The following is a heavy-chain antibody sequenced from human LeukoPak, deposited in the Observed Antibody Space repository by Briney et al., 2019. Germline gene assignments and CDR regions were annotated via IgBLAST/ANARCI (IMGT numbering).Heavy chain of an antibody. D-gene: IGHD3-10*02. Sequence: SKTLSLTCTVSGDSINNYYWSWLRQTPGEGLEWIGFVAYSGNSNYNPSLESRVTISIDTSKNQFSLKLNSVTAADTAMYYCARVVRGAVTFNRFDPWGQGTLVTVSS. CDR2: VAYSGNS. CDR1: GDSINNYY. CDR3: ARVVRGAVTFNRFDP. V-gene: IGHV4-59*01. J-gene: IGHJ5*02.